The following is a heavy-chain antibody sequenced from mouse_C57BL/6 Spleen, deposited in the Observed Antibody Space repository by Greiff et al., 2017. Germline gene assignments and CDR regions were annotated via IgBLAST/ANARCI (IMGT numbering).Heavy chain of an antibody. CDR2: IRNKANGYTT. J-gene: IGHJ4*01. CDR1: GFTFTDYY. V-gene: IGHV7-3*01. CDR3: ARPYSEGYAMDY. D-gene: IGHD1-1*01. Sequence: DVKLVESGGGLVQPGGSLSLSCAASGFTFTDYYMSWVRQPPGKALEWLGFIRNKANGYTTEYSASVKGRFTISRDNSQSILYLQMNALRAEDSATYYCARPYSEGYAMDYWGQGTSVTVSS.